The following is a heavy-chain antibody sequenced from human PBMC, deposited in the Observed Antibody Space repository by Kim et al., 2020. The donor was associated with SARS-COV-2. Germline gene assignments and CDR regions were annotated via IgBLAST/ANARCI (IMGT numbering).Heavy chain of an antibody. J-gene: IGHJ6*02. D-gene: IGHD6-6*01. V-gene: IGHV4-59*10. CDR3: ARYDSSSSLRGRLEGGMDV. Sequence: SRVTISVDTSKNQFSLKLSSVTAADTAVYYCARYDSSSSLRGRLEGGMDVWGQGTTVTVSS.